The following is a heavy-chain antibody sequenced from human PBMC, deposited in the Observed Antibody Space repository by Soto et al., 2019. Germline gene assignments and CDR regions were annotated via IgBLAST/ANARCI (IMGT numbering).Heavy chain of an antibody. CDR2: INHSGST. CDR1: GESFRDYS. J-gene: IGHJ4*02. Sequence: SETLSLTCAVYGESFRDYSWSWIRQPPGKGLDWIGEINHSGSTNYNPSLKSRITISLDTSKNQFSLKLSSVTAADTAVYYCARGGGGYDYVWGSYRPFDFWGQGTLVTVSS. CDR3: ARGGGGYDYVWGSYRPFDF. V-gene: IGHV4-34*01. D-gene: IGHD3-16*02.